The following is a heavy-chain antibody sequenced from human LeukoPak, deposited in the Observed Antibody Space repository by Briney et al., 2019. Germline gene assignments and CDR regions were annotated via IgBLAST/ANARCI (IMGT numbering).Heavy chain of an antibody. CDR1: GGTFSSYA. CDR3: ARELTPRGLWFGESHWFDP. J-gene: IGHJ5*02. Sequence: EASVKVSCKASGGTFSSYAISWVRQAPGQGLEWMGRIIPILGIANYAQEFQGRVTITADKSTSTAYMELSSLRSEDTAVYYCARELTPRGLWFGESHWFDPWGQGTLVTVSS. CDR2: IIPILGIA. D-gene: IGHD3-10*01. V-gene: IGHV1-69*04.